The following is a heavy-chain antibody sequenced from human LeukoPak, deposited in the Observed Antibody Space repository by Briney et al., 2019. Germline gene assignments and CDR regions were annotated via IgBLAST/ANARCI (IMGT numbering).Heavy chain of an antibody. Sequence: GASVKVSCKASGGTFSNYAINWVRQAPGQGLEWLGGIILIYRTTNYGQTFQGRVTNTADESTTTAYMELSSLRSEDTALYYCATPHKYYDVWRGYCPFDNWGQGTLVTVSS. D-gene: IGHD3-3*01. CDR3: ATPHKYYDVWRGYCPFDN. V-gene: IGHV1-69*13. CDR1: GGTFSNYA. CDR2: IILIYRTT. J-gene: IGHJ4*02.